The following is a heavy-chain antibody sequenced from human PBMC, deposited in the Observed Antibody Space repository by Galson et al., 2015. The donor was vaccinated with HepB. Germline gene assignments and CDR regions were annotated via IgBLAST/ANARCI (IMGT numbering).Heavy chain of an antibody. Sequence: SLRLSCAASGFMFSRYWMSWVRQAPGKGLELVANIKHDGNEKYYVDSVKGRLTISRDNAKNSLYLQMNSLRAEDTAVYYCASYNPVVKYFDYWGQGTLVTVSS. CDR2: IKHDGNEK. J-gene: IGHJ4*02. V-gene: IGHV3-7*01. CDR1: GFMFSRYW. D-gene: IGHD4-23*01. CDR3: ASYNPVVKYFDY.